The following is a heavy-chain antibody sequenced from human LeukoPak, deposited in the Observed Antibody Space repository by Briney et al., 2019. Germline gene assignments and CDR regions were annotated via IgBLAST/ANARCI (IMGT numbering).Heavy chain of an antibody. CDR3: AREARRGFSNTYYFDY. Sequence: SVKVSCKASGYTFTSYAMNWVRQAPGQGLEWMGGIIPIFGTANYAQKFQGRVTITADESTSTAYMELSSLRSEDTAVYYCAREARRGFSNTYYFDYWGQGTLVTVSS. CDR1: GYTFTSYA. V-gene: IGHV1-69*13. CDR2: IIPIFGTA. J-gene: IGHJ4*02. D-gene: IGHD1-14*01.